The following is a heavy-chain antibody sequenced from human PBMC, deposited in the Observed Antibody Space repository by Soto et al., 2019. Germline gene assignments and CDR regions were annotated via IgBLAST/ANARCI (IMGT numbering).Heavy chain of an antibody. CDR2: IYHSGST. J-gene: IGHJ4*02. V-gene: IGHV4-4*02. CDR3: AREARIAVSDVFDY. D-gene: IGHD6-19*01. Sequence: QVQLQESGPGLVKPSGTLSLNCAVSGGSIDSTNWWSWIRQPPGKGLEWIGEIYHSGSTNYNPSLKSRGTVSVDKSKSQFSLRLCSVTAADTAVYYCAREARIAVSDVFDYWGQGTLVTVSS. CDR1: GGSIDSTNW.